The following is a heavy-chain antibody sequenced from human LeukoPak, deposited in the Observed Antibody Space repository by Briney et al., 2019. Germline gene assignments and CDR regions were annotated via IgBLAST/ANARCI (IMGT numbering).Heavy chain of an antibody. CDR2: IRYDGSNK. J-gene: IGHJ4*02. Sequence: GGSLRLSCAASGFTFSSCGMHWVRQAPGKGLEWVAFIRYDGSNKYYADSVKGRFTISRDNSKNTLYLQMNSLRAEDTAVYYCATRIWLEYSSSGGFDYWGQGTLVTVSS. CDR1: GFTFSSCG. CDR3: ATRIWLEYSSSGGFDY. D-gene: IGHD6-6*01. V-gene: IGHV3-30*02.